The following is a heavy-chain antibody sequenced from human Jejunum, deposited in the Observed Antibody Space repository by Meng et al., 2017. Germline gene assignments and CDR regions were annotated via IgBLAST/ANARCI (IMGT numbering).Heavy chain of an antibody. CDR2: TNPDTGGT. J-gene: IGHJ4*02. CDR3: ARDAGSFLDYYFDS. CDR1: GYTFSDHY. Sequence: QVQLLQSGAEVKKSGASVKVSCKASGYTFSDHYIHWVRQAPGQGLEWMGWTNPDTGGTNYAQKFQGWVTMTRDTSISTAYMELRRLRSDDTAVYYCARDAGSFLDYYFDSWGQGTLVTVSS. D-gene: IGHD1-1*01. V-gene: IGHV1-2*04.